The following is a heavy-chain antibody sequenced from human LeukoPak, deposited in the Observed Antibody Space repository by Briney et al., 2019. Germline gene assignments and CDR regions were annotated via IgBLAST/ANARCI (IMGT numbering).Heavy chain of an antibody. Sequence: GALRLSFAGSGFTFCRYALNWVRPAPGKGLGWGSGISGRGGSTYNADSVKGRFTISRDNSKNTLYLQMNSLRAEDTAVYYCAKLTPNYYDSSGYYYIDALDIWGQGTMVTVSS. D-gene: IGHD3-22*01. V-gene: IGHV3-23*01. CDR3: AKLTPNYYDSSGYYYIDALDI. J-gene: IGHJ3*02. CDR1: GFTFCRYA. CDR2: ISGRGGST.